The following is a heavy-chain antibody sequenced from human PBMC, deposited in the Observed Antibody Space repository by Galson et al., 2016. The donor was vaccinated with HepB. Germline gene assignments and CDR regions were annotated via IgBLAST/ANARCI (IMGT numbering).Heavy chain of an antibody. CDR2: IIPIFGTA. D-gene: IGHD6-13*01. Sequence: TVKVSCKASGGTFSGYAISWVRQAPGQGLEWMGGIIPIFGTADYAQKFQDRVTITADESTTTAYMELGSLGSEDTAVYYCARIGNSSAIYFDYWGQGTLVTVSS. CDR1: GGTFSGYA. CDR3: ARIGNSSAIYFDY. V-gene: IGHV1-69*13. J-gene: IGHJ4*02.